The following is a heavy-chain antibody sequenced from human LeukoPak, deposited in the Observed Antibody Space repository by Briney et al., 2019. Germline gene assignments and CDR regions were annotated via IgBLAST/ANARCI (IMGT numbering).Heavy chain of an antibody. Sequence: SETLSLTCTVSGGSISSYYWSWLRQPPGKGLEYIGYTHYSGATNYNPSLKSRVTISVHTSKNQFSLKLSSVTAADTAVYYCARGRYSYGSFDYWGQGTLVTVSS. CDR3: ARGRYSYGSFDY. D-gene: IGHD5-18*01. J-gene: IGHJ4*02. CDR2: THYSGAT. V-gene: IGHV4-59*12. CDR1: GGSISSYY.